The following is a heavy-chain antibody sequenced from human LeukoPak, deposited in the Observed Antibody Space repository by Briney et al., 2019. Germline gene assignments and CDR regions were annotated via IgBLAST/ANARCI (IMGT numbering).Heavy chain of an antibody. Sequence: ASVKVSCKASSYTFTRYGISWVRQAPGQGLEWVGWISGYNGNTNYAQKFLGRVSMTADTSITTAYMELTRLTSDDTAVYYCARVQGYCSDGRCLFWGQGTLVTVSS. J-gene: IGHJ4*02. V-gene: IGHV1-18*01. CDR3: ARVQGYCSDGRCLF. CDR2: ISGYNGNT. CDR1: SYTFTRYG. D-gene: IGHD2-15*01.